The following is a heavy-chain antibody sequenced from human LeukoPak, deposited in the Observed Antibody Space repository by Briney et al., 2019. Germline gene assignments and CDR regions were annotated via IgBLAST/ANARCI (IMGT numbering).Heavy chain of an antibody. J-gene: IGHJ4*02. CDR3: ARGARAGYNLEPFDN. V-gene: IGHV4-59*08. D-gene: IGHD5-24*01. Sequence: SETLSLTCTVSDGSISIYYWSWIRQPPGKALEWIGNIYYSGSTNYNPSLKSRVTISVDTSKNQISLKLSSVTAADTAVYCARGARAGYNLEPFDNWGQGTLVTVSS. CDR2: IYYSGST. CDR1: DGSISIYY.